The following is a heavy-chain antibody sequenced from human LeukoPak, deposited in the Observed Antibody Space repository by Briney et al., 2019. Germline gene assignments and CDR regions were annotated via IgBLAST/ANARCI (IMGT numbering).Heavy chain of an antibody. Sequence: GGSLRLSSAPSQFSLGTFVMSWVRQAPGKGLEWVGRIKSKTDGGTTDYAAPVKGRFTISRDDSKNTLYLQMNSLKTEDTAVYYCTTDPNLYYYDRKGDRGSKYNWFDPWGQGTLVTVSS. J-gene: IGHJ5*02. D-gene: IGHD3-22*01. V-gene: IGHV3-15*01. CDR2: IKSKTDGGTT. CDR1: QFSLGTFV. CDR3: TTDPNLYYYDRKGDRGSKYNWFDP.